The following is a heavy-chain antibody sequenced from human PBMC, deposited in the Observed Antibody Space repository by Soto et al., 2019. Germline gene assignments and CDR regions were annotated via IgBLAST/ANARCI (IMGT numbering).Heavy chain of an antibody. CDR2: ISGSGGST. CDR1: GFTFSSYA. Sequence: GGSLRLSCAASGFTFSSYAMSWVRQAPGKGLEWVSAISGSGGSTYYTDSVKGRFTISRDNSKNTLYLQMNSLRAEDTAVYYCAKPLRYFDWLHFDYWGQGTLVTVSS. J-gene: IGHJ4*02. D-gene: IGHD3-9*01. CDR3: AKPLRYFDWLHFDY. V-gene: IGHV3-23*01.